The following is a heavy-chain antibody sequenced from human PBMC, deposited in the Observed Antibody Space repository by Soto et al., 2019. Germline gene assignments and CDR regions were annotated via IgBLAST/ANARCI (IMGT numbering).Heavy chain of an antibody. V-gene: IGHV3-23*01. J-gene: IGHJ4*02. D-gene: IGHD3-10*02. CDR1: GFIFTDYA. CDR2: ISFSGDNT. CDR3: AKIAMLGSFGFELARDY. Sequence: GGSLRLSCVASGFIFTDYAMSWVRQGPGKGLEWVAGISFSGDNTNYADSVKGRFITSRDNSQNTLYLLMNRLRAEDIGIYYCAKIAMLGSFGFELARDYCGQGILVTVSS.